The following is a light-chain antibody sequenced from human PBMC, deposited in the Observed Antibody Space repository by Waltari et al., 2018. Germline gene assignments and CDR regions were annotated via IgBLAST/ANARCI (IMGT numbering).Light chain of an antibody. CDR2: DVS. V-gene: IGLV2-14*03. Sequence: QSALTQPASVSGSPGQAITIPCTGTSSDVGGYVYVSWYQQHPGKAPKLIIYDVSNRPSGVSSRFSGSKFGNTASLTISGLQADDEADYYCNSYTSSSSLFGGGTRLTVL. J-gene: IGLJ2*01. CDR1: SSDVGGYVY. CDR3: NSYTSSSSL.